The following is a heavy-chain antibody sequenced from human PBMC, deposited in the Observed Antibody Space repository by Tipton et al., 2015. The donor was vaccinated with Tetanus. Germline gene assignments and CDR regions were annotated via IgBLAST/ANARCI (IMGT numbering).Heavy chain of an antibody. CDR1: GGSISDKKYY. CDR3: ARHLYGYWFDP. CDR2: IYFKGDT. Sequence: TLSLTCTVSGGSISDKKYYWGWIRQAPGKGLEWIASIYFKGDTYYSPSLKSRLTIDVDTSQNLFPLKLTSVTTADTAVYYCARHLYGYWFDPWGPGALVTVSS. J-gene: IGHJ5*02. V-gene: IGHV4-39*02. D-gene: IGHD2/OR15-2a*01.